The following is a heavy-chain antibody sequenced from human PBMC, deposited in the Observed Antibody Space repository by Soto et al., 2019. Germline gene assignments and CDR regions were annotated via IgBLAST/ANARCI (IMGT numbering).Heavy chain of an antibody. J-gene: IGHJ4*02. CDR3: AKGRISNSLMVPIDH. CDR2: MSVSATRT. CDR1: GFTFSDYG. V-gene: IGHV3-23*01. D-gene: IGHD6-6*01. Sequence: GGSLRLSCAASGFTFSDYGMTWVRQAPWKGLEWVSGMSVSATRTYYADSVKGRFTISRDNYKNTLYLQMNSLRAEDTAVYYCAKGRISNSLMVPIDHWGKGTLVTVSS.